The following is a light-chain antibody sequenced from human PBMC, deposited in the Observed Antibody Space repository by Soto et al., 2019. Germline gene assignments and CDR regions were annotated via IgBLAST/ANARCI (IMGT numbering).Light chain of an antibody. J-gene: IGLJ2*01. V-gene: IGLV1-44*01. Sequence: QSALTQPPSASGTPGQRVTISCSGSSSNIGSITVNWYQQLPGTAPKLLIYSNDQRPSGVPDRFSGSKSGTSASLAISGLQSEDEADYYCAAWDDSLNGVVIGGGTQLTVL. CDR3: AAWDDSLNGVV. CDR1: SSNIGSIT. CDR2: SND.